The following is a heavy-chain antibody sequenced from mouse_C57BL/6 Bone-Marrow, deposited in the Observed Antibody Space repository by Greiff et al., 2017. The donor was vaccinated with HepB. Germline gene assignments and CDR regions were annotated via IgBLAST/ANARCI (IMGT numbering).Heavy chain of an antibody. Sequence: VQVVESGPGLVAPSQSLSITCTVSGFSLTSYAISWVRQPPGKGLEWLGVIWTGGGTNYNSALKSRLSISKDNSKSQVFLKMNSLQTDDTARYYCARNYYGSREGNYFDYWGQGTTLTVSS. CDR2: IWTGGGT. CDR1: GFSLTSYA. D-gene: IGHD1-1*01. J-gene: IGHJ2*01. CDR3: ARNYYGSREGNYFDY. V-gene: IGHV2-9-1*01.